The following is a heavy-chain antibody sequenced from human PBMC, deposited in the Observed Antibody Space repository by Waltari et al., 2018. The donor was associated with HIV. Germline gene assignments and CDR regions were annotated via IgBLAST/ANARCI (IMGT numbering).Heavy chain of an antibody. CDR1: GGPFSSYA. CDR2: IIPIFGKS. V-gene: IGHV1-69*01. Sequence: QVQLVQSGPEVKKPGSSVKVSCKASGGPFSSYAITWVRQAPGQGLEWMGGIIPIFGKSNYAQKFQGRVTITADESTSTVYMELSSLRSEDTAVYYCARVSEIYSSSSGAFDYWGQGTLVTASS. D-gene: IGHD6-6*01. J-gene: IGHJ4*02. CDR3: ARVSEIYSSSSGAFDY.